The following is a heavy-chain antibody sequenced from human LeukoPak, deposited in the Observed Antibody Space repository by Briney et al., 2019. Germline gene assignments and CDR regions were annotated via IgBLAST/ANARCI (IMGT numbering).Heavy chain of an antibody. D-gene: IGHD2-2*01. CDR1: GFTFSSYA. V-gene: IGHV3-23*01. CDR3: ARALGYCGRANCYRRFPY. CDR2: ISGSGGST. J-gene: IGHJ4*02. Sequence: GGSLRLSCAASGFTFSSYAMSWVRQAPGKGLEWVSAISGSGGSTYYADSVKGRFTISRDNSKNTLYLQMNSLRAEDTAVFYCARALGYCGRANCYRRFPYWGQGILVTVSS.